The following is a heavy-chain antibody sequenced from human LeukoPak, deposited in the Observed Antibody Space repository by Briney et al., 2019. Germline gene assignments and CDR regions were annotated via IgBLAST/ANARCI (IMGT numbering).Heavy chain of an antibody. CDR2: INPNSGGT. J-gene: IGHJ4*02. CDR1: GYTFTGYY. V-gene: IGHV1-2*02. Sequence: GASVKVSCKASGYTFTGYYMHWVRQAPGQGLEWMGWINPNSGGTNYAQKFQGRVTMTRDTSTSTVYMELSSLRSEDTAVYYCARALAVYYDSSGYQLDYWGQGTLVTVSS. D-gene: IGHD3-22*01. CDR3: ARALAVYYDSSGYQLDY.